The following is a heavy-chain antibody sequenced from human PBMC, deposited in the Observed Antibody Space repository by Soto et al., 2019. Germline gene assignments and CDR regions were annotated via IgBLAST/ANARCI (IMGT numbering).Heavy chain of an antibody. CDR2: TYYRSKWYN. CDR3: AGQSVAGAIDY. D-gene: IGHD6-19*01. J-gene: IGHJ4*02. Sequence: SQSLSLTFAISGDIVSSNSAAWSWIRQSPSRGLEWLGSTYYRSKWYNGYALSVKSRITINPDTSKNQFSLQLNSVTPEDTAVYYCAGQSVAGAIDYWGQGTPVTVSS. V-gene: IGHV6-1*01. CDR1: GDIVSSNSAA.